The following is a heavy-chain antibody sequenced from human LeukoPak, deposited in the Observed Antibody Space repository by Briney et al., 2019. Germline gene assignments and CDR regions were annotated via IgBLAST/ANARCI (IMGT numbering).Heavy chain of an antibody. CDR3: ARSGGNYDILTGYYLPWFDP. CDR2: IYPGDSDT. J-gene: IGHJ5*02. D-gene: IGHD3-9*01. Sequence: GESLQISCKGSGYSFTSYWIGWVRPVPGKGLEWMGIIYPGDSDTRYSPSFQGQVTISADKSISTAYLQWSSLKASDTAMYYCARSGGNYDILTGYYLPWFDPWGQGTLVTVSS. CDR1: GYSFTSYW. V-gene: IGHV5-51*01.